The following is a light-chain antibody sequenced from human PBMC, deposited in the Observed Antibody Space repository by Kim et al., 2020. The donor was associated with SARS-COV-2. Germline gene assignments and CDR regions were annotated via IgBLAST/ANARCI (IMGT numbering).Light chain of an antibody. CDR3: CSYASSSTVV. CDR1: SSDVGGYNL. J-gene: IGLJ3*02. V-gene: IGLV2-23*02. Sequence: GQSVTISCTGTSSDVGGYNLVSWYQQHPGKAPKLMIYEVSKRPSGVSDRFSGSKSGNTASLTISGLQAEDEADYYCCSYASSSTVVFGGGTQLTVL. CDR2: EVS.